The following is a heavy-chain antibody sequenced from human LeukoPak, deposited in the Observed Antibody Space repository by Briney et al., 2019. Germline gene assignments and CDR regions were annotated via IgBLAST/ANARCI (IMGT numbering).Heavy chain of an antibody. CDR1: GFTFNIYG. V-gene: IGHV3-30*18. J-gene: IGHJ4*02. CDR3: AKDEAKYCSGGSCYPFDY. D-gene: IGHD2-15*01. CDR2: ISYDGSNQ. Sequence: GGSLRLSCAASGFTFNIYGMHWVRQAPGKGLEWVAVISYDGSNQYYADSVKGRFTISRDNSKNTLYLQMNSLRPEDTAVYYCAKDEAKYCSGGSCYPFDYWGQGTLVTVSS.